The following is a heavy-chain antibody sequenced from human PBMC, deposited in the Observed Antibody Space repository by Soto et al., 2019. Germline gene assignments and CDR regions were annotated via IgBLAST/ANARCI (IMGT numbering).Heavy chain of an antibody. CDR3: ARATVGTVTTDYYYYMDV. CDR1: GGSFSGYY. D-gene: IGHD4-17*01. J-gene: IGHJ6*03. CDR2: INHSGST. Sequence: SETLSLTCAVYGGSFSGYYWSWIRQPPGKGLEWIGEINHSGSTNYNPSLKSRVTISVDTSKNQFSLKLSSVTAADTAVYYCARATVGTVTTDYYYYMDVWGKGTTVTVSS. V-gene: IGHV4-34*01.